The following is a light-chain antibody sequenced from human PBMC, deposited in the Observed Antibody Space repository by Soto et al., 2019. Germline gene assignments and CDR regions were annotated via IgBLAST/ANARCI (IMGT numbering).Light chain of an antibody. CDR1: QSISHY. V-gene: IGKV3-15*01. CDR3: HKYNNPPIT. J-gene: IGKJ3*01. Sequence: EILMTQSPAPLSLSPGDRSTLSCRASQSISHYLAWYQQKPGKAPKLLICAAYNVASGLPSRFSGSESGIDFTLTISILQHEDVANYYRHKYNNPPITFGPGTKVEIK. CDR2: AAY.